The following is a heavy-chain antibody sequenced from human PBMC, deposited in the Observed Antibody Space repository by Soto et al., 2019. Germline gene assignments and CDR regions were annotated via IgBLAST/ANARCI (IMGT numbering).Heavy chain of an antibody. CDR1: GFSLSTDEAG. V-gene: IGHV2-5*01. D-gene: IGHD3-10*01. J-gene: IGHJ6*02. CDR3: VHRVRKTSGGGMDV. CDR2: IYWNDHN. Sequence: QITLKESGPTLVKPTQTLTLTCTFSGFSLSTDEAGVGWIRQPPGKALECLAVIYWNDHNYYSTSLNSRLTITKETSKNQVVLTMTQMDPVKTATYYCVHRVRKTSGGGMDVWGQGTTVTVSS.